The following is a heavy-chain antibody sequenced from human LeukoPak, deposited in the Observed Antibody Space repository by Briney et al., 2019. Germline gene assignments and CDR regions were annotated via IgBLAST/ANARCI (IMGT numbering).Heavy chain of an antibody. J-gene: IGHJ4*02. CDR3: ARDAITMDAFDY. CDR2: ISYDGSNK. CDR1: GFTFSSYA. Sequence: GGSLRLSCAASGFTFSSYAMHWVRQAPGKGLEWVAVISYDGSNKYYADSVKGRFTISRDNSKNTLYLQMNSLRAEDTAVYYRARDAITMDAFDYWGQGTLVTVSS. D-gene: IGHD3-10*01. V-gene: IGHV3-30*04.